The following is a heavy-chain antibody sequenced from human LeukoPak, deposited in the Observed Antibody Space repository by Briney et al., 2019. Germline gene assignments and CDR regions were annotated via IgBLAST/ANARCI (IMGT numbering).Heavy chain of an antibody. J-gene: IGHJ4*02. V-gene: IGHV3-11*04. CDR2: ISPGGSTI. CDR3: ARDRESSSMSWAFDD. D-gene: IGHD6-6*01. CDR1: GFTFSECY. Sequence: GGSLRLSCAASGFTFSECYMTWIRQAPGKGLEWLSYISPGGSTIYYADSMKGRLTISRDNAKKSLDPQMNSLRAEDTAVYYCARDRESSSMSWAFDDWGQGTLVTVSS.